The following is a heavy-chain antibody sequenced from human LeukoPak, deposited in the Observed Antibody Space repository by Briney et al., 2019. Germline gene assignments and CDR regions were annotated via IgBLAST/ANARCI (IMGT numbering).Heavy chain of an antibody. CDR1: GYTLTELS. Sequence: ASVKVSCKVSGYTLTELSMHWVRQAPGKGLEWMGGFDPEDGETIYAQKFQGRVTMTEDTSTDTAYMELSSLRSEDTAVYYCASRGHYGGNSEGAFDIWGQGTMVTVSS. J-gene: IGHJ3*02. CDR2: FDPEDGET. V-gene: IGHV1-24*01. CDR3: ASRGHYGGNSEGAFDI. D-gene: IGHD4-23*01.